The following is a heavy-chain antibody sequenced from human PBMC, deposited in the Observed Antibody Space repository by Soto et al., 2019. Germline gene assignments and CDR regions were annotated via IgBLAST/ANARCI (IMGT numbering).Heavy chain of an antibody. CDR2: ISYDGSNK. J-gene: IGHJ6*02. V-gene: IGHV3-30-3*01. Sequence: GGSLSLSCAASGFTFSSYAMHWVRQARGKGLEWVAVISYDGSNKYYADSVKGRFTISRDNSKNTLYLQMNSLRAEDTAVYYCARVRGTTSSGYYYGMDVWGQGTTVTVSS. CDR3: ARVRGTTSSGYYYGMDV. D-gene: IGHD1-7*01. CDR1: GFTFSSYA.